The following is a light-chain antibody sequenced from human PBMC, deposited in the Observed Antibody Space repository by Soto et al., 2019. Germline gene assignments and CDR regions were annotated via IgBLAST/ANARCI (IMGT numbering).Light chain of an antibody. Sequence: EIVLTQSPATLSLSPGERATLSCRASQSVSSYLAWYQQKPGQAPRLLIYDASNRATGIPARFSGSGSGTGFTLTISSLEPEDFAVYYCQQRSTWPNFTLGNGTRWISN. J-gene: IGKJ3*01. V-gene: IGKV3-11*01. CDR2: DAS. CDR3: QQRSTWPNFT. CDR1: QSVSSY.